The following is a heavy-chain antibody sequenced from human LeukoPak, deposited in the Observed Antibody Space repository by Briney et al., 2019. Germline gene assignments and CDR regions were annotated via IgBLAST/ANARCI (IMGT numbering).Heavy chain of an antibody. CDR1: GFTFSSYA. J-gene: IGHJ4*02. D-gene: IGHD3-22*01. Sequence: GGSLRLSCAASGFTFSSYAMSWVRGAPGQGLGWVSAISGSGGSTYYAGSVKGRFTISRDNSKNTLYLQMNSLRAEDTAVYYCAKEDYYDSSGYSYWGQGTLVTVSS. CDR2: ISGSGGST. V-gene: IGHV3-23*01. CDR3: AKEDYYDSSGYSY.